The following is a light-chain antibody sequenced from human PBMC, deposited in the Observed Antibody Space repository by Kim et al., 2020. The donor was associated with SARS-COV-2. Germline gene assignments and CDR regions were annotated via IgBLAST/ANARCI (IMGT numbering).Light chain of an antibody. J-gene: IGKJ1*01. V-gene: IGKV1-5*03. Sequence: SVGDRVTITCRASQSISSWLAWYQQKPGRAPKLLIYKTSNLQSGVPSRFSGSGSGTEFILTISSLQPDDFATYYCQQYNSYSLTFGQGTKVDIK. CDR3: QQYNSYSLT. CDR2: KTS. CDR1: QSISSW.